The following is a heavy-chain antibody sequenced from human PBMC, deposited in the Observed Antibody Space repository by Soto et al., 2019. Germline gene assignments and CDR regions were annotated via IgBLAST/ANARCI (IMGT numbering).Heavy chain of an antibody. D-gene: IGHD1-20*01. J-gene: IGHJ6*02. CDR3: AKDETINYYYYYGMDV. CDR2: ISGSGGST. CDR1: GFTFSSYA. V-gene: IGHV3-23*01. Sequence: PGGSLRLSCAASGFTFSSYAMSWVRQAPGKGLEWVSAISGSGGSTYYADSVKGRFTISRDNSKNTLYLQMNSLRAEDTAVYYCAKDETINYYYYYGMDVWGQGTTVTVSS.